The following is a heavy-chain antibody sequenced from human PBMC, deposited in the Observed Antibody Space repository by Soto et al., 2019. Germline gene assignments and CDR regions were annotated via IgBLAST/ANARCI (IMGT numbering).Heavy chain of an antibody. CDR2: ISAYNGNT. Sequence: ASVKVSCKASGYTFTSYGISWVRQAPGQGLGWMGWISAYNGNTNYAQKLQGRVTMTTDTSTSTAYMELRSLRSDDTAVYYCARGYSGSYSNWFDPWGQGTLVTVSS. D-gene: IGHD1-26*01. CDR3: ARGYSGSYSNWFDP. CDR1: GYTFTSYG. V-gene: IGHV1-18*01. J-gene: IGHJ5*02.